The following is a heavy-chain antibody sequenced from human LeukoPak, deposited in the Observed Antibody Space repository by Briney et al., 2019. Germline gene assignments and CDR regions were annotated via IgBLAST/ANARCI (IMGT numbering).Heavy chain of an antibody. V-gene: IGHV4-4*02. J-gene: IGHJ5*02. D-gene: IGHD6-19*01. CDR2: IYHSGST. Sequence: PSETLSLTCAVSGGSISSSNWWSWVRPPPGKGLEWIGEIYHSGSTNYNPSLKSRVTISVDKSKNQFSLKLSSVTAADTAVYYCAREAVAGTEYNWFDPWGQGTLVTGSS. CDR1: GGSISSSNW. CDR3: AREAVAGTEYNWFDP.